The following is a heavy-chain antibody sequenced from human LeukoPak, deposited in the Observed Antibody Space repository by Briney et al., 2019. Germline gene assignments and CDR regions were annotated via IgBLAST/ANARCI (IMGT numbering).Heavy chain of an antibody. D-gene: IGHD6-19*01. CDR3: ARDDLAVSGSIDY. V-gene: IGHV3-33*01. CDR1: GFSFSSYG. Sequence: AGSLRLSCAASGFSFSSYGFHWVRQAPGKGLEWVALIWYDGSDKYFADSVKGRFTISRDNSRNTLYLHMNSLRAGDTAVYFCARDDLAVSGSIDYWGQGTLVTVSS. J-gene: IGHJ4*02. CDR2: IWYDGSDK.